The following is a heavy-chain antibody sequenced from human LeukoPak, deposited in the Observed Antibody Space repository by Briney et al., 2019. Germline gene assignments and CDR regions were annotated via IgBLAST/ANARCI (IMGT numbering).Heavy chain of an antibody. CDR1: GFTFSSYA. Sequence: GGSLRFSCAASGFTFSSYAMSWVRQAPGKGLEWVSAISGSGGSTYYADSVKGRFTISRDNSKNTLYLQMNSLRAEDTAVYYCAKDEGGAYCGGDCYSSPDYWGQGTLVTVSS. CDR2: ISGSGGST. CDR3: AKDEGGAYCGGDCYSSPDY. D-gene: IGHD2-21*02. V-gene: IGHV3-23*01. J-gene: IGHJ4*02.